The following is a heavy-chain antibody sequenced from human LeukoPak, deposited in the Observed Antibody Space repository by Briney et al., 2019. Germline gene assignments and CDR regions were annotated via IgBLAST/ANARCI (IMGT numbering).Heavy chain of an antibody. CDR2: IYYSGST. CDR1: GGSISSSSYY. V-gene: IGHV4-39*01. D-gene: IGHD6-6*01. CDR3: ARLGQLVSYYFDY. J-gene: IGHJ4*02. Sequence: SETLSLTCTGSGGSISSSSYYWGWIRQPPGKGLEWIGSIYYSGSTYYNPSLKSRVTISVDTSKNQFSLKLSSVTAADTAVYYCARLGQLVSYYFDYWGQGTLVTVSS.